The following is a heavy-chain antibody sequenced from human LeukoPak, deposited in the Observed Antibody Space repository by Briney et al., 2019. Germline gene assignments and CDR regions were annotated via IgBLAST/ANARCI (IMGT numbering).Heavy chain of an antibody. CDR3: AREGGSSYSRHFDY. CDR1: GLAVSSYY. J-gene: IGHJ4*02. CDR2: IYSGGTT. V-gene: IGHV3-53*01. D-gene: IGHD5-18*01. Sequence: GGSLRLSCAASGLAVSSYYMSWVRQAPGKGLEWVSVIYSGGTTYYAASVKGRFTISRDNSKNTLYLQMNSLRPEDTAVYYCAREGGSSYSRHFDYWGQGTQVTVSS.